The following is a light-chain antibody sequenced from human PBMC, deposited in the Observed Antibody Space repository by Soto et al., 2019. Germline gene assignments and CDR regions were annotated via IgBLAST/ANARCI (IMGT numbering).Light chain of an antibody. J-gene: IGLJ2*01. CDR1: SSVVGGSNS. CDR2: EVS. Sequence: QSALTQPASVSGSPGQSITISCTGTSSVVGGSNSVSWYHQHPGKAPKLMIFEVSNRPSGVSNRFSGSKSGDTASLTISGLQAEDEADYYCSSYASGSTLVVFGGGTKLTVL. V-gene: IGLV2-14*01. CDR3: SSYASGSTLVV.